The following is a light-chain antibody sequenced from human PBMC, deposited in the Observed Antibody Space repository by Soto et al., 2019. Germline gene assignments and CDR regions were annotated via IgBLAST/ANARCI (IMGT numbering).Light chain of an antibody. V-gene: IGKV1-5*01. Sequence: GDRVTITCRASQSISSWLAWYQQKPGKAPKLLIYDASSLESGVPARFSGSGSGTEFTLTISSLQSDDFATYYCQQYNSYPWTFGQGTKVDI. CDR3: QQYNSYPWT. J-gene: IGKJ1*01. CDR2: DAS. CDR1: QSISSW.